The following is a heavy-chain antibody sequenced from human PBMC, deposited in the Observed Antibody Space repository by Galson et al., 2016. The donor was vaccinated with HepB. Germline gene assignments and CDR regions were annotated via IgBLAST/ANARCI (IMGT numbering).Heavy chain of an antibody. D-gene: IGHD3-16*01. V-gene: IGHV3-23*01. CDR2: ISVSGSST. CDR1: GFTFSSYA. Sequence: SLRLSCAASGFTFSSYAMSWVRQAPGKGLEWVSGISVSGSSTYYADSVKGRFTISRDNSKNTLYLQMNSLRVEETAVYYCAKGGPQVLITFGGFSADFDYWGQGALVTVSS. CDR3: AKGGPQVLITFGGFSADFDY. J-gene: IGHJ4*02.